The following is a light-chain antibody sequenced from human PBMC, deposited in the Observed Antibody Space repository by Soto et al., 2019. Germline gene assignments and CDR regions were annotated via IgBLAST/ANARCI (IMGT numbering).Light chain of an antibody. Sequence: QSVLTQPPAVSGAPGQRVSISCTGSSSDIGAGYRVRWYQQVPGTSPKLLIYDNTNRPSGVSARFSGSKSGTSASLAITGLQAEDEAVYCCQSYDTSLSAVVFGGGTQLTVL. CDR1: SSDIGAGYR. CDR3: QSYDTSLSAVV. J-gene: IGLJ3*02. V-gene: IGLV1-40*01. CDR2: DNT.